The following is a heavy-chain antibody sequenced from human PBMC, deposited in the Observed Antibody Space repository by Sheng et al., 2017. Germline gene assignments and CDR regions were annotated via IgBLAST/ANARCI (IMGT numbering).Heavy chain of an antibody. V-gene: IGHV3-48*03. CDR1: GFTFSSYE. D-gene: IGHD3-9*01. Sequence: EVQLVESGGGLVQPGGSLRLSCAASGFTFSSYEMNWVRQAPGKGLEWVSYISSSGSTIYYADSVKGRFTISRDNAKNSLYLQMNSLRAEDTAVYYCARSRTYYDILTGYYNSWFDPWGQG. CDR3: ARSRTYYDILTGYYNSWFDP. J-gene: IGHJ5*02. CDR2: ISSSGSTI.